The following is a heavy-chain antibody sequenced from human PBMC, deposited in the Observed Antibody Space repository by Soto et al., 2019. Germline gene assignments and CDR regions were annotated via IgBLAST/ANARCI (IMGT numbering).Heavy chain of an antibody. CDR1: GYTFTSYY. Sequence: GASVKVSCKASGYTFTSYYMHWVRQAPGQGLEWMGIINPSGGSTSYAQKFQGRVTMTRDTSTSTVYMELSSLRSEDTAVYYCARDSDEYSSSYYNWFDPWGQGTLVTVSS. D-gene: IGHD6-13*01. V-gene: IGHV1-46*01. CDR2: INPSGGST. CDR3: ARDSDEYSSSYYNWFDP. J-gene: IGHJ5*02.